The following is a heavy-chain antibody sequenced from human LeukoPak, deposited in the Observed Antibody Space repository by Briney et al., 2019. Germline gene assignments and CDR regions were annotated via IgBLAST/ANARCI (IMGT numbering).Heavy chain of an antibody. CDR2: IYYSGST. CDR1: GGFISSQY. J-gene: IGHJ4*02. Sequence: SETLSLNCIVSGGFISSQYWSWMRQPQGPGLEWMGYIYYSGSTNCNPSLKSRLTISVDTSMNQFSLKLTSMTAADTAVYYCAGRGYAMANWGPGTLVTASS. CDR3: AGRGYAMAN. V-gene: IGHV4-59*08. D-gene: IGHD5-12*01.